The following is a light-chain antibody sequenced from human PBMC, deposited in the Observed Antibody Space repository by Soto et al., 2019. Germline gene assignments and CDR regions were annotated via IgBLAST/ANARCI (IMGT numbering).Light chain of an antibody. CDR1: QTISYN. CDR3: QQYNYWPPVT. CDR2: GAS. J-gene: IGKJ4*02. V-gene: IGKV3-15*01. Sequence: EIVMTQSPVTLSLSPGDTATLSCRASQTISYNLAWYQQKPGQAPRLLIHGASTRAPGIPARFSGSGSGTEYTLTSSGLQSEDFAIYYWQQYNYWPPVTFGGGTRVEIK.